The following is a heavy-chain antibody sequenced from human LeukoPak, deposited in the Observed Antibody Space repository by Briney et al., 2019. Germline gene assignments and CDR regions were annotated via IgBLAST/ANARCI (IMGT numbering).Heavy chain of an antibody. V-gene: IGHV3-64D*09. Sequence: PGGSLRLSCSASGFTFSSYAMHWVRQAPGKGLEYVSAISSNGGSTYYADSVKGRFTISRGNSKNTLYLQMSSLRAEDTAVFYCVKSDGIVGATYFDSWGQGTLVTVSS. CDR3: VKSDGIVGATYFDS. D-gene: IGHD1-26*01. CDR1: GFTFSSYA. J-gene: IGHJ4*02. CDR2: ISSNGGST.